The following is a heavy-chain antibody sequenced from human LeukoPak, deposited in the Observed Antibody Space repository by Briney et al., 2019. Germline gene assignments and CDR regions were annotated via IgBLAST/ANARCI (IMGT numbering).Heavy chain of an antibody. Sequence: SGPTLVNPTQTLTLTCTFSGFSLSTSGVGVGWIRQPPGKALEWLALIYWNDDKRYSPSLKSRLTITKDTSKNQVVLTMTNMDPVDTATYYCAHRPSVTPFSSGWYFDLWGRGTLVTVSS. D-gene: IGHD4-23*01. V-gene: IGHV2-5*01. CDR1: GFSLSTSGVG. CDR2: IYWNDDK. CDR3: AHRPSVTPFSSGWYFDL. J-gene: IGHJ2*01.